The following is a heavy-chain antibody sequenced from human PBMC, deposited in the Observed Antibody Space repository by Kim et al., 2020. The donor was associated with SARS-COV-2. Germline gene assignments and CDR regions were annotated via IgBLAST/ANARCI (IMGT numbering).Heavy chain of an antibody. CDR1: GFTISSYT. J-gene: IGHJ1*01. Sequence: GGSLRLSCAASGFTISSYTMTWVRQAPGKGLEWVSTISATAGRTYYADPVRGRFTISRENSKNTLYLQMNSLGVEDTAIYYCTKKGDDDFQNWGQGTLVTVSS. V-gene: IGHV3-23*01. CDR2: ISATAGRT. CDR3: TKKGDDDFQN.